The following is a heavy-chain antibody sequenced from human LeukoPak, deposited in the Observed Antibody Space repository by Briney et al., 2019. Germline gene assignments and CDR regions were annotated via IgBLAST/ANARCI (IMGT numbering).Heavy chain of an antibody. V-gene: IGHV3-48*03. D-gene: IGHD5-12*01. J-gene: IGHJ4*02. Sequence: GGSLRLSCAASGFTFSSYEMNWVRQAPGKGLEWVSYISSSGSTIYYADSVKGRFTISRDNAKNSLYLQMNSLRAEDTAVYYCARGIEGYDDLPIDYWGQGTLVTVSS. CDR1: GFTFSSYE. CDR2: ISSSGSTI. CDR3: ARGIEGYDDLPIDY.